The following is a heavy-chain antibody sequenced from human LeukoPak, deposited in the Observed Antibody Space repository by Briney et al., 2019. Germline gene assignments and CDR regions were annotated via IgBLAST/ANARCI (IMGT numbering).Heavy chain of an antibody. J-gene: IGHJ4*02. CDR2: IDSSGGYT. CDR3: GKEFSSGWFF. V-gene: IGHV3-23*01. CDR1: GFTFSSYA. D-gene: IGHD6-13*01. Sequence: PGGSLRLSCTASGFTFSSYAMNWVRQAPGKGLEWVSSIDSSGGYTLYGDSVKGRVTISRDNSKDTLYLQLSGLRAVDTAIYYCGKEFSSGWFFWGQGTLVSVSS.